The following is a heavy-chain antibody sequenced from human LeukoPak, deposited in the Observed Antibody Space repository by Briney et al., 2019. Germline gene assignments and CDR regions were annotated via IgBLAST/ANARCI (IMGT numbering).Heavy chain of an antibody. V-gene: IGHV3-11*01. CDR1: GFTFSDYY. CDR3: ARLMGSAGSPYFQH. CDR2: ISSSGSTV. Sequence: GGSLRLSCAASGFTFSDYYMSWIRQAPGKGLEWVSYISSSGSTVYYADSVKGRFTISRDNAKNSLYLQMNSLRAEDTAVYYCARLMGSAGSPYFQHWGQGTLVTVSS. J-gene: IGHJ1*01. D-gene: IGHD3-16*01.